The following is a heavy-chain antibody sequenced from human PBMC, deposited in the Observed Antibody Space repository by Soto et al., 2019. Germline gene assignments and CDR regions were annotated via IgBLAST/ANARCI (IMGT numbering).Heavy chain of an antibody. J-gene: IGHJ3*02. CDR2: IYYSGST. V-gene: IGHV4-59*01. CDR3: ARRYGSAFDI. CDR1: GGSISSYY. D-gene: IGHD4-17*01. Sequence: SETLSLTCTVSGGSISSYYGGWFRQPPGKGLEWIGYIYYSGSTTYHPSLKSRVTISVDTSKNQFSLKLSSVTAADTAVYYCARRYGSAFDIWGHGTMVTVSS.